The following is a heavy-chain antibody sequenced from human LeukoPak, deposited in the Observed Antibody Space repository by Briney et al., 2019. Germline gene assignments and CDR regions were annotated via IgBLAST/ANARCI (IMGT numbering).Heavy chain of an antibody. V-gene: IGHV1-18*04. CDR2: ISAYNGNT. CDR1: GYTFTGYY. CDR3: ARSDYYGLSRDD. J-gene: IGHJ4*02. Sequence: ASVKVSCKASGYTFTGYYIHWVRQAPGQGLEWMGWISAYNGNTNYAQKLQGRVTMTTDTSTSTAYMELRSLRSDDTAVYYCARSDYYGLSRDDWGQGTLVTVSS. D-gene: IGHD3-10*01.